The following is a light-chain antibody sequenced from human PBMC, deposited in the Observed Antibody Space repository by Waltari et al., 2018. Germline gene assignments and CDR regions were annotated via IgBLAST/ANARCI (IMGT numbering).Light chain of an antibody. CDR1: DSNIGNHF. V-gene: IGLV1-47*01. Sequence: QSVLSQPPSASGTPGQRVTISCSGSDSNIGNHFVSWYHPLPGAAPKLLIYRNNHQPSGVPDRFSGSKSGPSASLAISGLRSEDEALYCCASWDGSLGGVVFGGGTKLTVL. J-gene: IGLJ2*01. CDR3: ASWDGSLGGVV. CDR2: RNN.